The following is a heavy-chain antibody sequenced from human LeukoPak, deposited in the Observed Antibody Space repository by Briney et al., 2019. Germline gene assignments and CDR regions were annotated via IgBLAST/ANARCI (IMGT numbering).Heavy chain of an antibody. V-gene: IGHV4-59*01. CDR2: IYYSGST. J-gene: IGHJ4*02. CDR3: ARGVGGDTDFDY. CDR1: GGSISSYY. Sequence: PSETLSLTCTVSGGSISSYYWSWIRQPPGKGREWIGYIYYSGSTNYNPSLKSRVTISVDTSKHQFSLKPGSVTAADTAVYYCARGVGGDTDFDYWGQGTLVTVSS. D-gene: IGHD5-18*01.